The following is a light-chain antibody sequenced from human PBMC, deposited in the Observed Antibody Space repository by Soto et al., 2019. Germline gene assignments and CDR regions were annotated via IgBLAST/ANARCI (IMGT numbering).Light chain of an antibody. Sequence: QSVLTQPPSASGTPGQRVTISCSGSSSNIGTNYVYWYQQLPGTAPNLLIYRNDQRPSGVPDRFSGSKSGTSASLATSGLRSEDEADYYCAAWDASLSGRLFGGGTQLTVL. CDR2: RND. CDR1: SSNIGTNY. J-gene: IGLJ3*02. V-gene: IGLV1-47*01. CDR3: AAWDASLSGRL.